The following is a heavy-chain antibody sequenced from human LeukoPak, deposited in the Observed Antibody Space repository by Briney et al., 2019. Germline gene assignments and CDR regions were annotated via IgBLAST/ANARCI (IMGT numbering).Heavy chain of an antibody. D-gene: IGHD6-19*01. J-gene: IGHJ4*02. CDR1: GFTFNSYA. Sequence: GGSLGLSCAASGFTFNSYAMYWVRQAPGKGLEWVSGIFGSGGSAHYADSVKGRFAISRDNSKNRVYLQMNSLRAEDTAVYYCAKTATGYSSGHYPGWPVDYWGQGTLVTVSS. V-gene: IGHV3-23*01. CDR3: AKTATGYSSGHYPGWPVDY. CDR2: IFGSGGSA.